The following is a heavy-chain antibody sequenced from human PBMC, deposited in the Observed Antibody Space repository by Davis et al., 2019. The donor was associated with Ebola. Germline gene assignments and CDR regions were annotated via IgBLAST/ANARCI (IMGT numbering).Heavy chain of an antibody. CDR1: GGSFSAYY. D-gene: IGHD6-13*01. CDR2: INHSGST. V-gene: IGHV4-34*01. CDR3: ASGYSSSLFQH. J-gene: IGHJ1*01. Sequence: PSETLSLTCAVYGGSFSAYYWSWIRQPPGKGLEWIGEINHSGSTNYNPSLKRRVTMSVDTSKNQFSLKLSSVTAADTAVYYCASGYSSSLFQHWGQGTLVTVSS.